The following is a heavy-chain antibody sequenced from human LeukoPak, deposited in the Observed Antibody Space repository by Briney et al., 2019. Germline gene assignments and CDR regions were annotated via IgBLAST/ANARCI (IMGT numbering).Heavy chain of an antibody. V-gene: IGHV3-74*01. Sequence: GGSLRLSCAASAFTFRSFWMHWARQAPGKGPVWVSSINSDGSSTTYADSVTGRFTISRDNAKNPLYLQMNSLRVEDTAVYYCARGSKYSSSWYVDYWGQGTLVTVSS. CDR3: ARGSKYSSSWYVDY. D-gene: IGHD6-13*01. J-gene: IGHJ4*02. CDR2: INSDGSST. CDR1: AFTFRSFW.